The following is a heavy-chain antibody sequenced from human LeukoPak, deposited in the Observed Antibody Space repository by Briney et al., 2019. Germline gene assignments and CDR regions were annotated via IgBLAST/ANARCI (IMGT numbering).Heavy chain of an antibody. Sequence: PGGSLSLSCAASGFTFSSYAMSWVRQAPGKGLEWVSAISGSGGSTYYADSVKGRFTISRDNSKNTLYLQMNSLRAEDTAVYYCAKDYSYYDSSGYYGRDYWGQGTLVTVSS. CDR3: AKDYSYYDSSGYYGRDY. V-gene: IGHV3-23*01. CDR1: GFTFSSYA. J-gene: IGHJ4*02. CDR2: ISGSGGST. D-gene: IGHD3-22*01.